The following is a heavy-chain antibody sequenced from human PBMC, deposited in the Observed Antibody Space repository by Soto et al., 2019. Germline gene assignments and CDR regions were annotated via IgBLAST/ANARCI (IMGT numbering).Heavy chain of an antibody. D-gene: IGHD3-22*01. CDR1: GYTFTSYA. J-gene: IGHJ4*02. Sequence: ASVKVSCKASGYTFTSYAMHWVRQAPGQRLEWMGWINAGNGNTKYSQKFQGRVTITRDTSASTAYMELSSLRSEDTAVYYCARDIKTLYYDSSGYPDYWGQGTLVTVSS. CDR3: ARDIKTLYYDSSGYPDY. V-gene: IGHV1-3*01. CDR2: INAGNGNT.